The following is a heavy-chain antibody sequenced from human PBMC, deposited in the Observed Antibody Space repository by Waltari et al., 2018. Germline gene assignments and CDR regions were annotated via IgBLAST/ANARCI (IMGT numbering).Heavy chain of an antibody. CDR2: ISSSSSTI. D-gene: IGHD3-16*01. V-gene: IGHV3-48*01. CDR1: GFTFSSYS. CDR3: ARSFGSNLDY. Sequence: EVQLVESGGGLVQPGGSLRLSCSASGFTFSSYSMNWVRQAPGKGLEWFSYISSSSSTIYYADAVKGRFTISRDNAKNSLYLQMNSLRAEYTAVYYCARSFGSNLDYWGQGTLVTVSS. J-gene: IGHJ4*02.